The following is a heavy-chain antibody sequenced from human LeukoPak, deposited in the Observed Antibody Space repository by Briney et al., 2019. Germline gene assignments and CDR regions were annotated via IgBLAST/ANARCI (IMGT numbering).Heavy chain of an antibody. CDR2: IYYSGST. J-gene: IGHJ5*02. Sequence: PSETLSLTCTVSGGSISSYHWSWIRQPPGKGLEWIGYIYYSGSTNYNPSLKSRVTISVDTSKNQFSLKLSSVTAADTAVYYCARHLYDFWSGFTPRAQNWFDPWGQGTLVTVSS. CDR1: GGSISSYH. D-gene: IGHD3-3*01. CDR3: ARHLYDFWSGFTPRAQNWFDP. V-gene: IGHV4-59*08.